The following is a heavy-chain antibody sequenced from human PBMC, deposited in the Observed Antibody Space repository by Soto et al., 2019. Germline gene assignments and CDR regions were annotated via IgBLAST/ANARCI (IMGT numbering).Heavy chain of an antibody. Sequence: PSETLSLTCTVSGGSISSGDYYWSWIRQPPGKGLEWIGYIYYSGSTYYNPSLKSRVTISVDTSKNQFSLKLSSVTAADTAVYYCAGGSWLDRPSYYFDYWGHGTLVPVSS. D-gene: IGHD6-19*01. CDR2: IYYSGST. CDR1: GGSISSGDYY. CDR3: AGGSWLDRPSYYFDY. V-gene: IGHV4-30-4*01. J-gene: IGHJ4*01.